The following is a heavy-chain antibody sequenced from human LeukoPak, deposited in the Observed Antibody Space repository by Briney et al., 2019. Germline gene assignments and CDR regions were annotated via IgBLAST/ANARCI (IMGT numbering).Heavy chain of an antibody. Sequence: GASVKVSCEASGYTFTSYDINWVRQATGQGLEWMGWMNPNSGNTGYAQKFQGRVTITADTSTDTAYMGLSSLRSEDTAVYYCATAPSSGVQNYDFWSGYPGDNWFDPWGQGTLVTVSS. D-gene: IGHD3-3*01. CDR1: GYTFTSYD. J-gene: IGHJ5*02. CDR3: ATAPSSGVQNYDFWSGYPGDNWFDP. V-gene: IGHV1-8*01. CDR2: MNPNSGNT.